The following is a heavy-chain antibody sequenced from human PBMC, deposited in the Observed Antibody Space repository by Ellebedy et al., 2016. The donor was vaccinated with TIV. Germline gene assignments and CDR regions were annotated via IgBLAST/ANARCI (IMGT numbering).Heavy chain of an antibody. J-gene: IGHJ4*02. CDR2: ISGNLQSV. Sequence: PGGSLRLSCEASGFTFPIYTMTWVRQTQGKGLEWGSSISGNLQSVNYSDSVKGRFTTSRDNATNSLFLQMDSLRAEDTAVYYCARGYGSGYYYNPLDYWGQGTLVTVSS. V-gene: IGHV3-21*06. D-gene: IGHD3-22*01. CDR1: GFTFPIYT. CDR3: ARGYGSGYYYNPLDY.